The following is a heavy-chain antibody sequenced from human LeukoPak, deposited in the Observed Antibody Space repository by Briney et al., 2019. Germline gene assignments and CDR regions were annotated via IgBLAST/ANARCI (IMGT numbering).Heavy chain of an antibody. D-gene: IGHD2-2*01. J-gene: IGHJ4*02. Sequence: PSETLSLTCAVYGGSFSGYYWSWIRQPPGKGLEWIGEINHSGSTNYNPSLKSRVTISVDTSKNQFSLKLSSVTAADTAVYYCARRGREYQPLTRKYFDYWGQGTLVTVSS. CDR2: INHSGST. CDR3: ARRGREYQPLTRKYFDY. V-gene: IGHV4-34*01. CDR1: GGSFSGYY.